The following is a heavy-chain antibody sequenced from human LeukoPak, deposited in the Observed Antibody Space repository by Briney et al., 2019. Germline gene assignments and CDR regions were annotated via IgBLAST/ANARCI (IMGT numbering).Heavy chain of an antibody. Sequence: PSETLSFTCAVYGGSFSGYYWSWIRQPPGKGLEWIGEINHSGSTNYNPSLKSRVTISVDTSKNQFSLKLSSVTAADTAVYYCARGWGYCTNGVCGEYFDYWGQGTLVTVSS. V-gene: IGHV4-34*01. D-gene: IGHD2-8*01. CDR1: GGSFSGYY. J-gene: IGHJ4*02. CDR2: INHSGST. CDR3: ARGWGYCTNGVCGEYFDY.